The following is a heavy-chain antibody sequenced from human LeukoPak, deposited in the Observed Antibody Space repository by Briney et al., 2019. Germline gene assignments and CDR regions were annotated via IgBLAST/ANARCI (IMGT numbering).Heavy chain of an antibody. V-gene: IGHV1-2*02. J-gene: IGHJ6*02. CDR1: GYTFTGYY. D-gene: IGHD4-11*01. CDR2: INPNSGGT. Sequence: ASVKVSCKASGYTFTGYYMHWVRQAPGQGLEWMGWINPNSGGTNYAQKFQGRVTMTRDTSISTAYMELSRLRSDDTAVYYCATSTVTQNYYYYGMDVWGQGTTVTVSS. CDR3: ATSTVTQNYYYYGMDV.